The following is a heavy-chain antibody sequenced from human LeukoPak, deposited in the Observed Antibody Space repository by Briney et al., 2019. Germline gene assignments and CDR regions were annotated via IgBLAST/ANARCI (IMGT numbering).Heavy chain of an antibody. J-gene: IGHJ4*02. CDR1: GFTFSSYG. CDR3: ARATYYYDSGSYYILDY. Sequence: PGGCLSLSCAASGFTFSSYGINWVRLAPGKGLEWVSFISSSSSYIYYADSVKGRFTISRDNAKNSLYLQMNSLRAEDTAVYYCARATYYYDSGSYYILDYWGQGILVTVSS. D-gene: IGHD3-10*01. V-gene: IGHV3-21*01. CDR2: ISSSSSYI.